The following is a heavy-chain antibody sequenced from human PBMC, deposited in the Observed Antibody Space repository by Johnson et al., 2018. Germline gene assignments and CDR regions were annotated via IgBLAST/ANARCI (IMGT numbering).Heavy chain of an antibody. Sequence: VQLVETGGGVVQPGRSXRLSCAASGFTFSSYVMYWVRQAPGKGLEWEAVISYDGSNKYSADSVKGRFTISRDNSKNTLYLQMNSLRAEETAVYYCAKVGDVLDEFNYYYYGMDVWGQGTTVTVSS. CDR1: GFTFSSYV. CDR3: AKVGDVLDEFNYYYYGMDV. V-gene: IGHV3-30-3*01. CDR2: ISYDGSNK. J-gene: IGHJ6*02. D-gene: IGHD1-1*01.